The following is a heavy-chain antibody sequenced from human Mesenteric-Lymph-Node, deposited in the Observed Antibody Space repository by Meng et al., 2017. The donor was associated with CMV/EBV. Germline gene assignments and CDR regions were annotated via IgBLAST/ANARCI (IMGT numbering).Heavy chain of an antibody. J-gene: IGHJ4*02. CDR2: IKQDGSNK. CDR3: ATDPGYSDYYFFDY. CDR1: GFTFSTYW. Sequence: GGSLRLSCAASGFTFSTYWMNWVRQTPRKGLEWVAKIKQDGSNKDYVESVKGRFTISRDNAKNEVYLQMNSLRAEDTAVYYCATDPGYSDYYFFDYWGQGTLVTVSS. D-gene: IGHD5-12*01. V-gene: IGHV3-7*01.